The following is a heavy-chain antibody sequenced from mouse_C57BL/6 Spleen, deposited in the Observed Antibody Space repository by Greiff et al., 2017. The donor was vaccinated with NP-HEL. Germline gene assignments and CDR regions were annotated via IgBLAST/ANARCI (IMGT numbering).Heavy chain of an antibody. D-gene: IGHD1-1*01. CDR2: IDPETGGT. CDR1: GYTFTDYE. Sequence: VQLQQSGAELVRPGASVTLSCKASGYTFTDYEMHWVKQTPVHGLEWIGAIDPETGGTSYNQKFTGKAILTADKSSSTAYMELRSLTSEDTAVYYCTREGYYDGRWYVGVWGTGATVSV. CDR3: TREGYYDGRWYVGV. J-gene: IGHJ1*03. V-gene: IGHV1-15*01.